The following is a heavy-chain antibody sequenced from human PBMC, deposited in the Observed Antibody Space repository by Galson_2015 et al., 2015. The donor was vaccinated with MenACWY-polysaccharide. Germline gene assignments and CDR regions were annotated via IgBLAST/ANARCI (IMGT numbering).Heavy chain of an antibody. V-gene: IGHV3-43*01. CDR1: GFTFDDHT. CDR3: ARDNSGDYYDRSGYLDF. CDR2: ISWDGSTA. Sequence: SLRLSCAASGFTFDDHTMHWVRQAPGKGLQWVSLISWDGSTAYYADAVQGRFTISRDNGKNSLYLQMSSLRNEDTAFYFCARDNSGDYYDRSGYLDFWGQG. D-gene: IGHD3-22*01. J-gene: IGHJ4*02.